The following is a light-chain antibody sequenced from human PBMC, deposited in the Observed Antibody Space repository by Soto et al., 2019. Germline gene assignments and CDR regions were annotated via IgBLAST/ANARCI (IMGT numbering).Light chain of an antibody. CDR1: QTVRNN. CDR2: GAS. Sequence: EVVLTQSPGTLSLSPGERATLSCRASQTVRNNYLAWYQQKPGQAPRLLIYGASSRATGIPVRFSGSGSGTEFTLTISSLQSEDFAVYYCQQYNNWPRTFGQGTKVDI. V-gene: IGKV3-15*01. J-gene: IGKJ1*01. CDR3: QQYNNWPRT.